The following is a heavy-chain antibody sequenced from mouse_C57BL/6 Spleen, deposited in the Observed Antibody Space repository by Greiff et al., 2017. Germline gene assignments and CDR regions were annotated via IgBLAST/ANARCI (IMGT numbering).Heavy chain of an antibody. V-gene: IGHV5-16*01. CDR3: ARNLLFDY. CDR2: INYDGSST. D-gene: IGHD2-1*01. CDR1: GFTFSDYY. Sequence: EVKVVESEGGLVQPGSSMKLSCTASGFTFSDYYMAWVRQVPEKGLEWVANINYDGSSTYYLDTLKSRFIISRDNAKNILYLQMGSLKSEDTATYYCARNLLFDYWGQGTTLTVSS. J-gene: IGHJ2*01.